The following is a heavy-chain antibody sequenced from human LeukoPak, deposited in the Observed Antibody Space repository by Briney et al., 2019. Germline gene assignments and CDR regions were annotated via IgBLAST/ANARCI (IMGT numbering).Heavy chain of an antibody. Sequence: AGGSLRLSCAASGFTFSSYSMNWVRQAPGKGLEWVSYISSSSSTIYYVDSVKGRFTISRDNAKNSLYLQMNSLRAEDTAVYYCARDWGMDVWGKGTTVTVSS. D-gene: IGHD7-27*01. CDR1: GFTFSSYS. CDR2: ISSSSSTI. CDR3: ARDWGMDV. J-gene: IGHJ6*04. V-gene: IGHV3-48*01.